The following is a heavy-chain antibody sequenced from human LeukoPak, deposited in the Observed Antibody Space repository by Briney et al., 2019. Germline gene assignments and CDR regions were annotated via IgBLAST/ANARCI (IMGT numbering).Heavy chain of an antibody. Sequence: SETLSLTCAVYGGSFSGYYWSWIRQPPGKGLEWIGEINHSGSTNYNPSLKSRVTISVDTSKNQFSLKLSSVTAADTAVYYCARHQLALWYYYGSGSYVFDYWGQGTLVTVSS. CDR2: INHSGST. D-gene: IGHD3-10*01. V-gene: IGHV4-34*01. CDR1: GGSFSGYY. J-gene: IGHJ4*02. CDR3: ARHQLALWYYYGSGSYVFDY.